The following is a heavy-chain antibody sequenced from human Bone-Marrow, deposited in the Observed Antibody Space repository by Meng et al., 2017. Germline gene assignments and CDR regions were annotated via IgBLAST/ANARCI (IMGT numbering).Heavy chain of an antibody. CDR3: AKFLSRREWLVPRAPLPEY. Sequence: GESLKISCAASGFTFSRYAMSWVRQAPGKGLEWVSAISGSGGSTYYADSVKGRFTISRDNSKNTLYLQMNSLRAEDTAVYYCAKFLSRREWLVPRAPLPEYWGQGTLVTVSS. J-gene: IGHJ4*02. D-gene: IGHD6-19*01. V-gene: IGHV3-23*01. CDR2: ISGSGGST. CDR1: GFTFSRYA.